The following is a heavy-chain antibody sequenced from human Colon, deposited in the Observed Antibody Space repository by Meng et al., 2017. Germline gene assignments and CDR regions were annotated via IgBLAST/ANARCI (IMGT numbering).Heavy chain of an antibody. Sequence: QLQSVGAGLLKPPVPLSLPGSVYGGSFSGYYWSWIRQPPGKGLEWIGEINHSGSTNYNPSLKSRVTISVDTSKNQFSLKLSSVTAADTAVYYCARRVRGVISWFDPWGQGTLVTVSS. V-gene: IGHV4-34*01. CDR2: INHSGST. CDR1: GGSFSGYY. CDR3: ARRVRGVISWFDP. J-gene: IGHJ5*02. D-gene: IGHD3-10*01.